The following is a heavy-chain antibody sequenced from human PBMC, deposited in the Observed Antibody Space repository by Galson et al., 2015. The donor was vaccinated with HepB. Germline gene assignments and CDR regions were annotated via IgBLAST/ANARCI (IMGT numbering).Heavy chain of an antibody. D-gene: IGHD6-13*01. CDR2: IYPGDGST. CDR3: ATYTTKAAGDY. V-gene: IGHV1-46*01. Sequence: SVKVSCKGSGYTFSRFYVHWVRRTPEQGLEWMGIIYPGDGSTAYSQKFQDRVTMTRDTSTSTVFMELRRLRIEDTAVYYCATYTTKAAGDYWGPGTLVTVSS. CDR1: GYTFSRFY. J-gene: IGHJ4*02.